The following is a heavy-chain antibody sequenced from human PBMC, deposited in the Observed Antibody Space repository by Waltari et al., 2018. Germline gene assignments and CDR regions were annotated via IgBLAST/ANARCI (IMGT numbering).Heavy chain of an antibody. J-gene: IGHJ6*02. CDR3: ARQNLLYSYAEGSYYYYGMDV. Sequence: QVQLQESGPGLVKPSETLSLTCTVSGGSISSYYWSWIRQPPGKGLEWLGDIYYSGSTNYNPSLRSRVTISVDTSKNQFSLKLSSGTAADTAVYYCARQNLLYSYAEGSYYYYGMDVWGQGTTVTVSS. D-gene: IGHD5-18*01. CDR2: IYYSGST. CDR1: GGSISSYY. V-gene: IGHV4-59*01.